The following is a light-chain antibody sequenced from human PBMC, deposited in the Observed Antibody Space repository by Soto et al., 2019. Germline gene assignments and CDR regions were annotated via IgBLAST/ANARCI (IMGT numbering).Light chain of an antibody. Sequence: EIVLTQSPGTLSLSPGERATLSCRASQSVSSSYLAWYQQKPGQAPRLLIYGASRRAGGIPDRFSGSGSGTDFTLSISRLEPEDFAVYWCQHYGNSPTFGQGTRVQIK. CDR1: QSVSSSY. J-gene: IGKJ1*01. V-gene: IGKV3-20*01. CDR2: GAS. CDR3: QHYGNSPT.